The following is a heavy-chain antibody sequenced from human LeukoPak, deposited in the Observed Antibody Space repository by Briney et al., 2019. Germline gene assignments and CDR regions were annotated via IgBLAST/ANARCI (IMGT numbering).Heavy chain of an antibody. CDR1: GGSISSGSYY. CDR3: ARDPLLDPVAAAGTEGFDY. CDR2: IYTSGST. J-gene: IGHJ4*02. V-gene: IGHV4-61*02. D-gene: IGHD6-13*01. Sequence: SQTLSLTCTVSGGSISSGSYYWSWIRQPAGKGLEWIGRIYTSGSTNYNPSLKSRVTISVDTSKNQFSLKLSSVTAADTAVYYCARDPLLDPVAAAGTEGFDYWGQGTLVTASS.